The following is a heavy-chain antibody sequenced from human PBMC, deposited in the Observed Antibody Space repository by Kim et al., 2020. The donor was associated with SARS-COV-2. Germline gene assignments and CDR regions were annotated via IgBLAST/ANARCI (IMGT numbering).Heavy chain of an antibody. CDR2: ISYDGSNK. CDR1: GFTFSSYA. Sequence: GGSLRLSCAASGFTFSSYAMHWVRQAPGKGLEWVAVISYDGSNKYYADSVKGRFTISRDNSKNTLYLQMNSLRAEDTAVYYCARDEVSNYGMDVWGQGTTVTVSS. V-gene: IGHV3-30-3*01. J-gene: IGHJ6*02. CDR3: ARDEVSNYGMDV.